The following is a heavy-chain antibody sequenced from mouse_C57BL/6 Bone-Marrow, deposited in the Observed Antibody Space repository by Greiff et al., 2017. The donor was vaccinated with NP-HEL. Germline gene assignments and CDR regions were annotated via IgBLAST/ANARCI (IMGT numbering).Heavy chain of an antibody. CDR1: GYTFTDYY. D-gene: IGHD1-1*01. CDR3: ARGPYYYGSAWFAY. V-gene: IGHV1-26*01. J-gene: IGHJ3*01. CDR2: INPNNGGT. Sequence: EVQLQQSGPELVKPGASVKISCKASGYTFTDYYMNWVKQSHGKSLEWIGDINPNNGGTSYNQKFKGKATLTVDKSSSTAYMELRSLTSEDSAVYYCARGPYYYGSAWFAYWGQGTLVTVSA.